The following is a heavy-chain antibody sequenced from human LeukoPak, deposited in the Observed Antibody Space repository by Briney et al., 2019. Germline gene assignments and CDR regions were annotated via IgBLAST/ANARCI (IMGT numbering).Heavy chain of an antibody. CDR3: ASTSSYDFWSGYDY. D-gene: IGHD3-3*01. V-gene: IGHV4-4*07. Sequence: SETLSLTCTVSGGSISSYYWSWIRQPAGKGLEWIGRIYTSGSTNYNPSLKSRVTISVDTSKNQFSLKLSSVTAADTAVYYCASTSSYDFWSGYDYWGQGTLVTVSS. CDR1: GGSISSYY. CDR2: IYTSGST. J-gene: IGHJ4*02.